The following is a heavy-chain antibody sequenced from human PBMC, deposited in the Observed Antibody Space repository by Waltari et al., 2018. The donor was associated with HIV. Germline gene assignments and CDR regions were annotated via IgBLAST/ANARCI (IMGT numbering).Heavy chain of an antibody. J-gene: IGHJ4*02. CDR1: GFSLHTIGVG. V-gene: IGHV2-5*01. Sequence: QITLTESGPAQVKPTETLTLTCSFSGFSLHTIGVGVGWIRQPPGKALEWLAIIYWHDEKRYSPSLDRRLSITKDTDKNQVVVRMTDMDPVDTATYFCAHSLGTGAVYFDYWGQGTLVAVSS. D-gene: IGHD2-8*01. CDR2: IYWHDEK. CDR3: AHSLGTGAVYFDY.